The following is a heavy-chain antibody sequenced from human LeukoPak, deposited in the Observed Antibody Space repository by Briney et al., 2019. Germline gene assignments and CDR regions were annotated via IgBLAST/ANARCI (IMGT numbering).Heavy chain of an antibody. CDR3: ARGPSGMDV. CDR2: VYYSGST. V-gene: IGHV4-59*01. J-gene: IGHJ6*02. CDR1: GGSISNYY. Sequence: SETLSLTCTVSGGSISNYYWSWIRQPPGKGLEWIGYVYYSGSTNYNPSLKSRVTISVDTSKNQFSLKLSSVTAADTAVYYCARGPSGMDVWGQGTTVTVSS.